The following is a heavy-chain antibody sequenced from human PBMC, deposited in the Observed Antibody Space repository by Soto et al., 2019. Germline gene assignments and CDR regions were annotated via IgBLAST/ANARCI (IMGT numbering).Heavy chain of an antibody. J-gene: IGHJ4*02. D-gene: IGHD6-13*01. Sequence: PGGSLRLSCAASGFTFSSYAMSWGRQAPWKGLEWVSGLSDSGGSIYYADSVKGRFTISRDNSMNTLYLQMNTLRAEDTAIYYCAKVSSSWYAGFFDLWGQGTLVTVSS. V-gene: IGHV3-23*01. CDR3: AKVSSSWYAGFFDL. CDR2: LSDSGGSI. CDR1: GFTFSSYA.